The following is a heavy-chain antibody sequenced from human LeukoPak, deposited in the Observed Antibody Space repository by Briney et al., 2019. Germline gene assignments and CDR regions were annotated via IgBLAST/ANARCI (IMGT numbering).Heavy chain of an antibody. CDR3: ARVGCSSTSCYFLHWFDP. CDR1: GGSISSSSYY. J-gene: IGHJ5*02. Sequence: SETLSLTCTVSGGSISSSSYYWGWIRQPPGKGLEWLGSIYYSGSTYYNPSLKSRVTISVDTSKNQFSLQLSSVTAADTAVYYCARVGCSSTSCYFLHWFDPWGQGTLVTVSS. V-gene: IGHV4-39*01. D-gene: IGHD2-2*01. CDR2: IYYSGST.